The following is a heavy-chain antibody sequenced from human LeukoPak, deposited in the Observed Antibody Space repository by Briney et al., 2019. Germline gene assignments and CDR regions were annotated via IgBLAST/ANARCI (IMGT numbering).Heavy chain of an antibody. CDR1: GFTFDDYA. CDR3: AKDSSIRTSGTFDS. V-gene: IGHV3-9*01. J-gene: IGHJ4*02. CDR2: ISWNSGSI. Sequence: GRSLRLSCAASGFTFDDYAMHWVRQAPGKGLEWVSGISWNSGSIGYADSVKGRFTISRDNAKNSLFLQMNSLRPEDTALYYCAKDSSIRTSGTFDSWGQGTLVTVSS. D-gene: IGHD6-6*01.